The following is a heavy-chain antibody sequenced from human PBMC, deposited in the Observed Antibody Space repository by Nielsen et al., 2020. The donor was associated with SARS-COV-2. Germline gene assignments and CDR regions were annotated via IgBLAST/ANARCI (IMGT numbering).Heavy chain of an antibody. V-gene: IGHV3-30-3*01. CDR2: ISYDGSNK. Sequence: GESLKISCAASGFTFSSYAMHWVRQAPGKGLEWVAVISYDGSNKYYADSVKGRFTISRDNSKNTLYLQMNSLRAEDTAVYYCARDPYSSGWTDAFDIWGQGTMVTVSS. D-gene: IGHD6-19*01. CDR1: GFTFSSYA. J-gene: IGHJ3*02. CDR3: ARDPYSSGWTDAFDI.